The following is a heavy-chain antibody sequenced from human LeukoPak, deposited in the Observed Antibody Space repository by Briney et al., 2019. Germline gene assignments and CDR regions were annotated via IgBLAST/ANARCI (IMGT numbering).Heavy chain of an antibody. CDR3: ARDSVGEGPMDV. CDR2: SNSGGAT. D-gene: IGHD3-10*01. J-gene: IGHJ6*03. Sequence: FTVSNSGGATYYTDSVKGRFTISRDNSKNTLYLQMNSLRAEDTAVYYCARDSVGEGPMDVWGKGTTVTISS. V-gene: IGHV3-53*01.